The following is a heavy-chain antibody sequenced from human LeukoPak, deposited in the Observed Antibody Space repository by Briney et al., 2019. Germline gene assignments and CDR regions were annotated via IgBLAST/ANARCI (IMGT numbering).Heavy chain of an antibody. CDR1: GYTFTSYY. D-gene: IGHD1-26*01. Sequence: GASVKVSCKASGYTFTSYYMRWVRQAPGRGLEWMGIINPSGGSTSYAQKFQGRVTMTRDTSTSTVYMELSSLRSEDTAVYYCARRSGSYYALGDYWGQGTLVTVSS. V-gene: IGHV1-46*01. CDR2: INPSGGST. J-gene: IGHJ4*02. CDR3: ARRSGSYYALGDY.